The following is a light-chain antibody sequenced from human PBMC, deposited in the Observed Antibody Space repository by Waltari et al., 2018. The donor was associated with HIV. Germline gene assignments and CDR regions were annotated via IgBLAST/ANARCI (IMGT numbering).Light chain of an antibody. J-gene: IGLJ3*02. CDR1: PFGSKS. CDR3: QVWDLITEHVV. Sequence: SYVLTQPPSVSVAPAQTATITCWGDPFGSKSVHRYQQKSGQAPMVVVFEDSDRPSGIPDRFSGSNSGKTATLTITRVEGGDEADYYCQVWDLITEHVVFGGGTKLTVL. CDR2: EDS. V-gene: IGLV3-21*02.